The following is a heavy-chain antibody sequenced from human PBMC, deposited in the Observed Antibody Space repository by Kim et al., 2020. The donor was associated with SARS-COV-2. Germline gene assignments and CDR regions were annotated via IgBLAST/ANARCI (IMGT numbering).Heavy chain of an antibody. D-gene: IGHD4-17*01. J-gene: IGHJ4*02. V-gene: IGHV3-30*02. CDR3: AKDSHDYGDYGFDY. Sequence: AESGKGRFTIANDNSKKSLYLQMNSRGAEDTAVYYCAKDSHDYGDYGFDYWGQGTLVTVSS.